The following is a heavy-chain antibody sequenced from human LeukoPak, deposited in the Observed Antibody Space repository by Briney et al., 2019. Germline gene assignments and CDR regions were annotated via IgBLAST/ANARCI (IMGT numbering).Heavy chain of an antibody. D-gene: IGHD1-26*01. V-gene: IGHV4-39*07. CDR3: ARSSGSRYYIDY. Sequence: PSETLSLTCTVSGGSISSSSHYWGWIRQPPGKGLEWIGIIYYSGSTYGSTYYNPSLKSRVTVSVDTSKNQFSLKLSSVNAADTAVYYCARSSGSRYYIDYWGQGTLVTVSS. J-gene: IGHJ4*02. CDR2: IYYSGSTYGST. CDR1: GGSISSSSHY.